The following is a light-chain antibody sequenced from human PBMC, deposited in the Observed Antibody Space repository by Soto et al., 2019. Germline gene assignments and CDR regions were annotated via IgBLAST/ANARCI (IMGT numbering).Light chain of an antibody. J-gene: IGKJ2*01. CDR2: GAS. CDR1: QSVSSSY. CDR3: QQYGTSPYT. V-gene: IGKV3-20*01. Sequence: EIVLTQSPGTLSLSPGERATLSCRASQSVSSSYLAWYQKKPGQAPRLLIYGASNRANGIPDRFSGSGSGTDFTLTISRLEPEDFPVYYCQQYGTSPYTFGQGTKVDIK.